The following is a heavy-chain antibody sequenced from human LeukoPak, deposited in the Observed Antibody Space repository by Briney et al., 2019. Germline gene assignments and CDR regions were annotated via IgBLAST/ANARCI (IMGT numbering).Heavy chain of an antibody. CDR3: ARRRSDWEFDY. Sequence: SETLSLTCAVSGGSISSSSYYWGWIRQPPGMGLEWIGNIYYSGSTYYNPSLKSRVTISVDTSKSQFSLKLNSVTAADTAVYYCARRRSDWEFDYWGQGTLVTVSS. V-gene: IGHV4-39*01. J-gene: IGHJ4*02. D-gene: IGHD2-21*02. CDR2: IYYSGST. CDR1: GGSISSSSYY.